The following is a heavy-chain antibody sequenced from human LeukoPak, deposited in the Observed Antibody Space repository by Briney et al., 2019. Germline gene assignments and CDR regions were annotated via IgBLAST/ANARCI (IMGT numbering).Heavy chain of an antibody. Sequence: GGSLRLSCAASGFTFSSYDMSWVRQAQGKGLEWVSSISTSSSSIYYADSVKGRFTISRDNAKNSLYLQMNSLRAEDTAVYYCARVGTPQTGLFAFDIWGQGTMVTVSS. V-gene: IGHV3-21*01. CDR3: ARVGTPQTGLFAFDI. CDR2: ISTSSSSI. D-gene: IGHD3-10*01. J-gene: IGHJ3*02. CDR1: GFTFSSYD.